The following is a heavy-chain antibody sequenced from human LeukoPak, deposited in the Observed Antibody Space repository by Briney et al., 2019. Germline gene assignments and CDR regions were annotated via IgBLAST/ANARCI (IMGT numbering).Heavy chain of an antibody. CDR2: ISSRSSDI. V-gene: IGHV3-21*01. D-gene: IGHD3-16*01. J-gene: IGHJ6*02. Sequence: GGSLRLSCAASGFAFYDYSMNWVRQAPGKGLEWVSTISSRSSDIYYADSVRGRLTISRDNAQNSLYLQMDSLRVEDTAVYYCAGDWGGYGLDVWGQGTTVTVSS. CDR1: GFAFYDYS. CDR3: AGDWGGYGLDV.